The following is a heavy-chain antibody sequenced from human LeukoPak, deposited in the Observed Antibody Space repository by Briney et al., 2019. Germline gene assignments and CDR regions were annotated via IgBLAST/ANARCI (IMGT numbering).Heavy chain of an antibody. J-gene: IGHJ5*02. D-gene: IGHD2-2*03. CDR3: ARGTPLDIVVVPAAQFDH. Sequence: ASVKVSCKASGYTFTSYGISWVRQAPGQGLEWMGWISAYNGNTNYAQKLQGRVTMTTDTSTSTAYMELRSLRSDDTAVYYCARGTPLDIVVVPAAQFDHWGQGTLVTVSS. V-gene: IGHV1-18*01. CDR2: ISAYNGNT. CDR1: GYTFTSYG.